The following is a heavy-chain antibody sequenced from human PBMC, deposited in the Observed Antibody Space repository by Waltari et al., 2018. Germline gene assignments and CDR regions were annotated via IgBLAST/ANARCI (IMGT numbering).Heavy chain of an antibody. J-gene: IGHJ4*02. CDR3: AKSRITGTTRFPFDY. V-gene: IGHV1-2*06. CDR2: INHNGGGT. D-gene: IGHD1-7*01. Sequence: QVQLVQSGAEVKKPGASVKVSCKASGYTFTGYYIHWVRQAPGQGLEWMGRINHNGGGTNFAQNFQGRVTMTRDTSISTAYMELSRLRSDDTAVYYCAKSRITGTTRFPFDYWGQGTLVTVSS. CDR1: GYTFTGYY.